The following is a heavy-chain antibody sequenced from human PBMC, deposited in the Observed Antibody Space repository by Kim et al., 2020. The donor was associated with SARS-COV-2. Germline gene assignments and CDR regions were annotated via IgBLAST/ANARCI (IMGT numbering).Heavy chain of an antibody. D-gene: IGHD6-19*01. J-gene: IGHJ2*01. V-gene: IGHV1-2*02. CDR3: ARGSIAVAGFTPNYWYFDL. Sequence: ASVKVSCKASGYTFTGYYMHWVRQAPGQGLEWMGWINPNSGGTNYAQKFQGRVTMTRDTSISTAYMELSRLRSDDTAVYYCARGSIAVAGFTPNYWYFDLWGRGTLVTVSS. CDR1: GYTFTGYY. CDR2: INPNSGGT.